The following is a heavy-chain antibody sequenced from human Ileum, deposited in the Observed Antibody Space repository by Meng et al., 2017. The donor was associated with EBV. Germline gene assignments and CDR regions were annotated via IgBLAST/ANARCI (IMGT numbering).Heavy chain of an antibody. Sequence: QVRAQESGPGLVKPSGTLSLTCTVSGDAISSDIWWSWVRQPPGKGLEWIGEVYHRGDTNYNPSLKSRVDISVDKSKNQFYLSLFSVTAADTAVYYCGRDQGRELINHWGQGTLVTVSS. J-gene: IGHJ4*02. D-gene: IGHD1-7*01. CDR2: VYHRGDT. CDR3: GRDQGRELINH. CDR1: GDAISSDIW. V-gene: IGHV4-4*02.